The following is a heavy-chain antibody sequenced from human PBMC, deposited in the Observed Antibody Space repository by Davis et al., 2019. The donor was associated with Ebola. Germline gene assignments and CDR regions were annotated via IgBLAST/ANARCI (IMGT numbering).Heavy chain of an antibody. CDR3: ARYHYDSSGYPHPLDY. CDR2: INPNSGGT. D-gene: IGHD3-22*01. CDR1: GYTFTGYY. Sequence: ASVKVSCKASGYTFTGYYMHWVRQAPGQGLEWMRWINPNSGGTNYAQKFQGRVTMTRDTSISTAYMELSRLRSDDTAVYYCARYHYDSSGYPHPLDYWGQGTLVTVSS. V-gene: IGHV1-2*02. J-gene: IGHJ4*02.